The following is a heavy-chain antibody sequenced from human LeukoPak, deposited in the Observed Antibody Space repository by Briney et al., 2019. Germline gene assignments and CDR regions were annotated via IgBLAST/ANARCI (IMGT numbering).Heavy chain of an antibody. CDR2: FDPEEDET. J-gene: IGHJ4*02. V-gene: IGHV1-24*01. CDR3: ARDLQRGYSSGWYRGVDY. Sequence: GASVKVSCKVSGYILSELSMHWVRQPPGKGLEWMGGFDPEEDETIYAQRFQGRVTMTTDTSTSTAYMELRSLRSDDTAVYYCARDLQRGYSSGWYRGVDYWGQGTLVTVSS. D-gene: IGHD6-19*01. CDR1: GYILSELS.